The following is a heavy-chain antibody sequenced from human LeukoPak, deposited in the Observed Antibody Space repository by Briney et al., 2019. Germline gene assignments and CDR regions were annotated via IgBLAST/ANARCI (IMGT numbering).Heavy chain of an antibody. CDR3: ARGRTDCSGGSCYAFDY. CDR1: GFTVSSNY. V-gene: IGHV3-53*01. J-gene: IGHJ4*02. Sequence: PGGSLRLSCAASGFTVSSNYMSWVRQAPGKGLEWVSVIYSGGSTYYVDSVKGRFTISRDNSKNTLYLQMNSLRAEDTAVYYCARGRTDCSGGSCYAFDYWGQGTLVTVSS. D-gene: IGHD2-15*01. CDR2: IYSGGST.